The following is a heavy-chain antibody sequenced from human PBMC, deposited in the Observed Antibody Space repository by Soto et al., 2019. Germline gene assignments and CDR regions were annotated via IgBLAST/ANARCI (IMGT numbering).Heavy chain of an antibody. D-gene: IGHD2-21*01. CDR1: GFTFSGFA. CDR3: AKGRLPSHMVGGDS. J-gene: IGHJ4*02. V-gene: IGHV3-23*01. Sequence: GGSLRLSCAASGFTFSGFAMSWVRQAPGKGLQWITVINGNGDKTYYLDSVKGRFTVSRDNSKNTVFLQMNSLRAEDTAVYFCAKGRLPSHMVGGDSWGQGIVVTVSS. CDR2: INGNGDKT.